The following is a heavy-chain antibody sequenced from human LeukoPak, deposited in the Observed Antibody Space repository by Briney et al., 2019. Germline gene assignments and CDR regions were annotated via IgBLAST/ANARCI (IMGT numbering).Heavy chain of an antibody. CDR2: ISGSGGST. V-gene: IGHV3-23*01. CDR3: AKDPEGYCSSTSCYKDWFDP. D-gene: IGHD2-2*01. J-gene: IGHJ5*02. Sequence: GGSLRLSCAASGFTFSSYAMSWVRQAPGKGLEWVSAISGSGGSTYYADSVKGRFTISRDNSKNTLYLQMNSLRAKDTAVYYCAKDPEGYCSSTSCYKDWFDPWGQGTLVTVSS. CDR1: GFTFSSYA.